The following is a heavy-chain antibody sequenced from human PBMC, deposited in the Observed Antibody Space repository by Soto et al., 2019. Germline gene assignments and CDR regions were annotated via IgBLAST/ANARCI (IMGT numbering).Heavy chain of an antibody. J-gene: IGHJ3*02. Sequence: PGESLKISCKGSGYIFTSYWIGWVRQMPGKGLEWMGIIYPGDSDTRYSPSFQGQVTISADKSISTAYLQWSSLKASDTAMYYCAKRRRTYYYDSSGSLDSWGQGTMVTVSS. CDR3: AKRRRTYYYDSSGSLDS. V-gene: IGHV5-51*01. D-gene: IGHD3-22*01. CDR1: GYIFTSYW. CDR2: IYPGDSDT.